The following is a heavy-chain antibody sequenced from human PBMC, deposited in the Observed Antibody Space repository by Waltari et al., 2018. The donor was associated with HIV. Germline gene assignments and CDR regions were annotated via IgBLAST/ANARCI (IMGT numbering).Heavy chain of an antibody. CDR3: AREEDGYTFDI. Sequence: VQLVEFGGGFIQAGGSLRLSCAASGIHSSNPCMCWVRQAPGKGLEWVSVIYSGGSTYYADSVKGRFTIFRDNSKNTMYLQMNSLSAEDTAVYYCAREEDGYTFDIWGQGTMVTVSS. V-gene: IGHV3-53*01. CDR1: GIHSSNPC. D-gene: IGHD5-12*01. CDR2: IYSGGST. J-gene: IGHJ3*02.